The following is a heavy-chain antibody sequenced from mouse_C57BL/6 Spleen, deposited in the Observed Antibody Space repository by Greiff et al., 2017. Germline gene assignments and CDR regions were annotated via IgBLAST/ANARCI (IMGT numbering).Heavy chain of an antibody. V-gene: IGHV3-6*01. D-gene: IGHD4-1*01. CDR2: ISYDGSN. J-gene: IGHJ4*01. CDR1: GYSITSGYY. Sequence: ESGPGLVKPSQSLSLTCSVTGYSITSGYYWNWIRQFPGNKLEWMGYISYDGSNNYNPSLKNRISITRDTSKNQFFLKLNSVTTEDTATYYCARETTWEGNYYAMDYWGQGTSVTVSS. CDR3: ARETTWEGNYYAMDY.